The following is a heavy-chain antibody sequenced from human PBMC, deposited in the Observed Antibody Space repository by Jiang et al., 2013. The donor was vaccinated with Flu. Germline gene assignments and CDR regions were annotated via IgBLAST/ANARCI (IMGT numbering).Heavy chain of an antibody. CDR3: AKDHGSGSYYSQLTYYFDY. D-gene: IGHD3-10*01. J-gene: IGHJ4*02. Sequence: SAISGSGGSTYYADSVKGRFTISRDNSKNTLYLQMNSLRAEDTAVYYCAKDHGSGSYYSQLTYYFDYWGQGTLVTVSS. V-gene: IGHV3-23*01. CDR2: ISGSGGST.